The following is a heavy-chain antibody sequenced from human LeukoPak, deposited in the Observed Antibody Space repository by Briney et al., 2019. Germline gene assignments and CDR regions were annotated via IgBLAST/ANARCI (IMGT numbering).Heavy chain of an antibody. J-gene: IGHJ3*02. V-gene: IGHV4-30-4*01. Sequence: PSETLSLTCTVSGGSISSGDYYWSWIRQPPGKGLEWIGYIYYSGSTYYNPSLKSRVTISVDTSKNQSSLKLSSVTAADTAVYYCAREGGEGPPYDAFDIWGQGTMVTVSS. CDR3: AREGGEGPPYDAFDI. D-gene: IGHD3-16*01. CDR2: IYYSGST. CDR1: GGSISSGDYY.